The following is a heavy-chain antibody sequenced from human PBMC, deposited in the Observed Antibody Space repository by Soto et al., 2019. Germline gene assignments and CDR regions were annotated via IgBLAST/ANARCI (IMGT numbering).Heavy chain of an antibody. Sequence: PSETLSLTCTVSGGSVSSGSYYWSWIRQPPGKGLEWIGYIYYSGSTNYNPSLKSRVTISVDTSKNQFSLKLSSVTAADTAVYYCARVWPSGDSGYDWYFDYWGQGPWSPSPQ. CDR1: GGSVSSGSYY. V-gene: IGHV4-61*01. D-gene: IGHD5-12*01. CDR3: ARVWPSGDSGYDWYFDY. J-gene: IGHJ4*02. CDR2: IYYSGST.